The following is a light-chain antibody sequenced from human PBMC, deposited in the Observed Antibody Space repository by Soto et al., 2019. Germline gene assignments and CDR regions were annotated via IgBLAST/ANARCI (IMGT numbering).Light chain of an antibody. CDR1: SSDVGGYNY. J-gene: IGLJ1*01. V-gene: IGLV2-14*01. CDR2: EVS. Sequence: QSFLAQPASVSGSPGQSITISCTGTSSDVGGYNYVSWYQQHPGKAPKLMIYEVSNRPSGFSNRFSGSKSGNTASLTISGLQAEDEADYYCSSYTSSSTLNVFGTGTKVTVL. CDR3: SSYTSSSTLNV.